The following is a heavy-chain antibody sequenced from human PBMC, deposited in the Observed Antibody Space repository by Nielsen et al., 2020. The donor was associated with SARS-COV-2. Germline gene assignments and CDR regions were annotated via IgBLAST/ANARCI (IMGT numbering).Heavy chain of an antibody. V-gene: IGHV3-53*01. CDR1: GFTVTSNS. D-gene: IGHD4-11*01. Sequence: GESLKISCAVSGFTVTSNSMNWVRQAPGKGLEWVSVIDSGGSTFCADSVKGRFTISRDNSKNTLYLQMNSLRAEDSAVYYCARDSDYRVNGMDVWGQGTTVTVSS. J-gene: IGHJ6*02. CDR2: IDSGGST. CDR3: ARDSDYRVNGMDV.